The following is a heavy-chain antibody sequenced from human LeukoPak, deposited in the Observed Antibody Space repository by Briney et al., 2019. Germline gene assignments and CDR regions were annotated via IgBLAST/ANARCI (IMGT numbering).Heavy chain of an antibody. CDR3: AREAFGYPNPFDI. D-gene: IGHD5-18*01. Sequence: GGSLRLSCAASGFTFSSYNMNWVRQAPGKGLEWVSSITSTGSYTFYADSVKGRFTISRDNSKNTLYLQMDSLRAEDTAVYYCAREAFGYPNPFDIWGQGTMVTVSS. CDR1: GFTFSSYN. V-gene: IGHV3-21*01. J-gene: IGHJ3*02. CDR2: ITSTGSYT.